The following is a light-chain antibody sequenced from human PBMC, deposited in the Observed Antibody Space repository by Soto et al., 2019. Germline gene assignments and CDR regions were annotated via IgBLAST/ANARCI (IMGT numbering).Light chain of an antibody. CDR1: SSDVGGYNY. J-gene: IGLJ2*01. V-gene: IGLV2-8*01. CDR3: SSYAGSNNVV. CDR2: EVS. Sequence: QSALTQPPSASGSPGQSVTISCTGTSSDVGGYNYVSWYQQHPGKAPILMIYEVSKRPSGVPDRFSGSKSGNTASLTVSGLQAEDEADYYCSSYAGSNNVVFGGGTKVTVL.